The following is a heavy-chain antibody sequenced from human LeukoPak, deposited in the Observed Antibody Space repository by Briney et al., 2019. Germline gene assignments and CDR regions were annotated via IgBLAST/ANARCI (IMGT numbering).Heavy chain of an antibody. V-gene: IGHV4-4*07. J-gene: IGHJ4*02. D-gene: IGHD3-22*01. CDR1: GGSISSYY. Sequence: PSETLSLTCAVSGGSISSYYWSWIRQPAGKGLEWIGRIYTSGSTNYNPPLKSRVTMSVDTSKNQFSLKLSSVTAADTAVYYCARDRYYYDSSGYSHFDYWGQGTLVTVSS. CDR2: IYTSGST. CDR3: ARDRYYYDSSGYSHFDY.